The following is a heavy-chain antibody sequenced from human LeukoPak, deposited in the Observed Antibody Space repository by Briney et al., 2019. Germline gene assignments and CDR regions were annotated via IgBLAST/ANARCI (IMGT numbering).Heavy chain of an antibody. J-gene: IGHJ4*02. V-gene: IGHV3-23*01. CDR3: AKRLAMNLRFLEGTFYIDS. D-gene: IGHD3-3*01. CDR2: ISGGGDST. Sequence: GGSLRLSCAASGFTFSSYDMSWVRQAPGKGLEWVSSISGGGDSTSYADAVKGRFTISRDNSKNTLFLQMNSLRAEDTAVYYCAKRLAMNLRFLEGTFYIDSWGQGTLVTVSS. CDR1: GFTFSSYD.